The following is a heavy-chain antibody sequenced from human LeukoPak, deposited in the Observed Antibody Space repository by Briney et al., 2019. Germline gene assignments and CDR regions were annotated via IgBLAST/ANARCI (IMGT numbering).Heavy chain of an antibody. D-gene: IGHD4-17*01. CDR1: GGSISSYY. Sequence: PSETLSLTCTVSGGSISSYYWSWLRQPPGKGLEWIGYIYYSGSTNYNPSLKSRVTMSVDTSKNQFSLKLSSVTAADTAVYYCAGDYGDQKNDYWGQGTLVTVSS. CDR2: IYYSGST. CDR3: AGDYGDQKNDY. V-gene: IGHV4-59*12. J-gene: IGHJ4*02.